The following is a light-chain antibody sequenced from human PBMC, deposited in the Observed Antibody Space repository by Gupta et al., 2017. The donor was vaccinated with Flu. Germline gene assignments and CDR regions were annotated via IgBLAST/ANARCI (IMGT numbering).Light chain of an antibody. CDR2: KDN. V-gene: IGLV3-25*03. CDR3: QSADNSGTYVV. Sequence: GQTVRIICSGDALTNQYAYWYQQKPGQAPVLVIYKDNERPSGIPERFSGSSSGTKVTLTISGVQAEDEADYYCQSADNSGTYVVFGGGTRLTVL. J-gene: IGLJ2*01. CDR1: ALTNQY.